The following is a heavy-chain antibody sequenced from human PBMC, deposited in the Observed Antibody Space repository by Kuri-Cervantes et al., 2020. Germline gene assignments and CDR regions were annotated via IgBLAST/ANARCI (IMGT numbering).Heavy chain of an antibody. CDR2: ISGSGTTT. Sequence: GGSLRLSCAASGFTVSSDYMSWARQVPGRGLEWVSAISGSGTTTSYADSVKGRFTISRDNSQNTLYLQMTSLRAEDTAVYYCARGVGTTQGKYFFDCWGQGTLVTVSS. CDR1: GFTVSSDY. D-gene: IGHD1-1*01. CDR3: ARGVGTTQGKYFFDC. J-gene: IGHJ4*02. V-gene: IGHV3-23*01.